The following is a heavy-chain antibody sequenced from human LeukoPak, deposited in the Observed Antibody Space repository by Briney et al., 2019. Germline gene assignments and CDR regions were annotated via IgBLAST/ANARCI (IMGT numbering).Heavy chain of an antibody. D-gene: IGHD3-22*01. CDR1: GVTVSSNY. CDR2: IYSGGST. V-gene: IGHV3-66*01. J-gene: IGHJ6*02. Sequence: GGSPRLSCAASGVTVSSNYMSWVRQAPGKGLEWVSVIYSGGSTYYADSVKGRFTISRDNSKNTLYLQMNSLRAEDTAVYYCARDWVVSNYYYYGMDVWGQGTTVTVSS. CDR3: ARDWVVSNYYYYGMDV.